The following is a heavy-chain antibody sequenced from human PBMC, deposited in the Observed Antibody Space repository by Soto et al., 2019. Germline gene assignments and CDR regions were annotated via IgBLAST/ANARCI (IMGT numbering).Heavy chain of an antibody. J-gene: IGHJ3*01. CDR1: GFSFNIFG. CDR3: AKDAYNAAFDV. CDR2: ISKNGDNQ. Sequence: QPWGSLRLSCATSGFSFNIFGIHFFRHAPFKALEWVGLISKNGDNQYYGDSAKGRFTISRDNPKNSLYLQLHSLRPDDTAVYYCAKDAYNAAFDVWGQGTMVTVSS. V-gene: IGHV3-30*18. D-gene: IGHD1-1*01.